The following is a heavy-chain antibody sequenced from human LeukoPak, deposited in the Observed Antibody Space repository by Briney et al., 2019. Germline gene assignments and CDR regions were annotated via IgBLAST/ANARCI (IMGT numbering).Heavy chain of an antibody. D-gene: IGHD3-10*01. CDR1: GFTFSSYW. CDR3: AKAYYYGSGGTYDY. Sequence: GGSLRLSCAASGFTFSSYWMSWVRQAPGKGLEWVANIKQDGSEKYYVDSVKGRFTISRDNSKNTLYLQMNSLRAEDTAVYYCAKAYYYGSGGTYDYWGQGTLVTVSS. V-gene: IGHV3-7*01. J-gene: IGHJ4*02. CDR2: IKQDGSEK.